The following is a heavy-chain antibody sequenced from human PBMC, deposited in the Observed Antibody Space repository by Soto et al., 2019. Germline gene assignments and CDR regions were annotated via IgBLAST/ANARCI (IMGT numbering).Heavy chain of an antibody. CDR2: IYYSGST. CDR3: ARALRFLEWFELGPDYGMDV. D-gene: IGHD3-3*01. Sequence: SETLALTCTVSDGSSRSGDYYWSCIRRLPGKGLEWIGYIYYSGSTYYNPSLKSRVTISVATSKNQFSLKLSSVAAADTAVYYCARALRFLEWFELGPDYGMDVWGQGTTVTVSS. V-gene: IGHV4-30-4*01. CDR1: DGSSRSGDYY. J-gene: IGHJ6*02.